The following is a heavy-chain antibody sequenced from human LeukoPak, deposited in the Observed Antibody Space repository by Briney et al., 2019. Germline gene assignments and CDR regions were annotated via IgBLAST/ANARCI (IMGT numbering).Heavy chain of an antibody. D-gene: IGHD1-1*01. V-gene: IGHV1-8*01. CDR3: ARGPRSGWNDVWFDP. CDR1: GYTFTSYD. Sequence: ASVTVSCKASGYTFTSYDINWVRQATGQGLEWMGWMNPNSGNTGYAQKFQGRVTMTRNTSISTAYMELSSLRSEDTAVYYCARGPRSGWNDVWFDPWGQGTLVTVSS. J-gene: IGHJ5*02. CDR2: MNPNSGNT.